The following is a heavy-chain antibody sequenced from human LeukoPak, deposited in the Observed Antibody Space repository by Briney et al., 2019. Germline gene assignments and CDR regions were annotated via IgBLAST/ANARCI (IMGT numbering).Heavy chain of an antibody. Sequence: ASVKVSCKPSGYTFTGYYMHWVRQAPGQGLEWMGWINPNSGGTNYAQKFQGRVTMTRDTSISTAYMELSRLRSDDTAVYYCARGGRGIVVVPAAPFDYWGQGTLVTVSS. CDR1: GYTFTGYY. CDR3: ARGGRGIVVVPAAPFDY. CDR2: INPNSGGT. J-gene: IGHJ4*02. V-gene: IGHV1-2*02. D-gene: IGHD2-2*01.